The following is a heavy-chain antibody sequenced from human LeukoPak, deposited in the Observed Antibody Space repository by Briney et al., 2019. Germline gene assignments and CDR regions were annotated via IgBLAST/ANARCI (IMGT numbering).Heavy chain of an antibody. V-gene: IGHV3-33*01. D-gene: IGHD5-12*01. CDR2: IWFDGSNK. CDR1: GFTFSNYG. Sequence: PGGSLRLSCAASGFTFSNYGMHWVRQAPGKGLEWVAVIWFDGSNKFYADSVKGRFTISRDNSKNTLYLQMNSLRAEDTAVYYCARDYNKRGYSGYDGGVGFDYWGQGTLVTVSS. CDR3: ARDYNKRGYSGYDGGVGFDY. J-gene: IGHJ4*02.